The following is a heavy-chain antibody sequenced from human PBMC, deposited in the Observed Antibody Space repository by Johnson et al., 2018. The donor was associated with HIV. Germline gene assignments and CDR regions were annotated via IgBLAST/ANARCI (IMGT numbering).Heavy chain of an antibody. CDR3: ARQQPSSVKVALDL. CDR2: IRYDGSNK. CDR1: GFTFSSYG. V-gene: IGHV3-30*02. J-gene: IGHJ3*01. D-gene: IGHD6-13*01. Sequence: QVQLVESGGGVVQPGGSLRLSCAASGFTFSSYGMHWVRQAPGKGLEWVAFIRYDGSNKYYADSVKGRFTISRDNSKNTLYLQMNSLRAEDTAVYYCARQQPSSVKVALDLWGQGTTVTVSS.